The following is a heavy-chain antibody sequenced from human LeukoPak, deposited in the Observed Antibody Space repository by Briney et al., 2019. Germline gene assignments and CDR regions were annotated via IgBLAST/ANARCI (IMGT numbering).Heavy chain of an antibody. Sequence: SSETLSLTCSVSGGSISSGPYFWSWIRQSPGQGLEWIGEINHSGSTNYNPSLKSRVTISVDTSKNQFSLKLSSVTAADTAVYYCARGPVYSYGTYYFDYWGQGTLVTVSS. V-gene: IGHV4-30-2*06. CDR1: GGSISSGPYF. D-gene: IGHD5-18*01. CDR3: ARGPVYSYGTYYFDY. J-gene: IGHJ4*02. CDR2: INHSGST.